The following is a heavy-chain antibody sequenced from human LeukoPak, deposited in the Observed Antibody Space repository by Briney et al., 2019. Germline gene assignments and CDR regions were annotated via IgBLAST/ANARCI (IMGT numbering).Heavy chain of an antibody. CDR2: INPNSGGT. V-gene: IGHV1-2*06. CDR3: AREYCSSTSCYFDY. J-gene: IGHJ4*02. Sequence: ASVKVSCKASGGTFSSYAISWVRQAPGQGLEWMGRINPNSGGTNYAQKFQGRVAMTRDTSISTAYMELSRLRSDDTAVYYCAREYCSSTSCYFDYWGQGTLVTVSS. CDR1: GGTFSSYA. D-gene: IGHD2-2*01.